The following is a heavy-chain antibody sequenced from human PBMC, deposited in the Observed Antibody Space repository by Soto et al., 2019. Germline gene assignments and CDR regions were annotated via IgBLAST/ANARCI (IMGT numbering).Heavy chain of an antibody. CDR2: IYHSGST. J-gene: IGHJ6*02. Sequence: PSETLSLTCAVSGGSISSSNWWSWVRQPPGKGLEWIGEIYHSGSTNYNPSLKSRVTISVDKSKNQFSLKLSSVTAADTAVYYCARANYYYYSGMDVWGQGTTVTVSS. CDR1: GGSISSSNW. CDR3: ARANYYYYSGMDV. V-gene: IGHV4-4*02.